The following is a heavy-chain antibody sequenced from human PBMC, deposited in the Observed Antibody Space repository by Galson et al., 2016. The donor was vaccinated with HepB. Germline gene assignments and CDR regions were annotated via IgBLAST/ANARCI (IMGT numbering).Heavy chain of an antibody. J-gene: IGHJ4*02. CDR2: IRQDGRVS. CDR3: ARDRGYSTNDY. D-gene: IGHD2-2*01. V-gene: IGHV3-7*01. Sequence: SLRLSCAVSGFTFSNHWMSWVRQAPGKGLEWLANIRQDGRVSYYVDSVKGRFTISRDNAKNSLFLQMNSLGVEDTALYYCARDRGYSTNDYWGQGTPVTVSS. CDR1: GFTFSNHW.